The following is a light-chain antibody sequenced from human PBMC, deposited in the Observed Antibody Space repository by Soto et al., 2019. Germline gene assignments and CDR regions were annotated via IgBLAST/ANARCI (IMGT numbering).Light chain of an antibody. Sequence: DIQMTQSPSSLSASVGDRVTITCRASQSISSYLNWYQQKPGKAPKLLIYAASSLQSGVPSRFSGSGSGTDFTLTISSLQPEAFATYYCQQSYSTPPVTFGQGTKVEIK. J-gene: IGKJ1*01. V-gene: IGKV1-39*01. CDR3: QQSYSTPPVT. CDR2: AAS. CDR1: QSISSY.